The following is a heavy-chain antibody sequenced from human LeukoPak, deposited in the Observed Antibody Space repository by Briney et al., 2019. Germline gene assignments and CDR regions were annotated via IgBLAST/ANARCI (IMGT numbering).Heavy chain of an antibody. CDR2: ITGNGAST. CDR1: GFTFRSYD. CDR3: AGSGSHVY. Sequence: GGSLRLSCAASGFTFRSYDINWVRQAPGKGLEWVSSITGNGASTNFADSVKGRFTISRDNSKNTAYLQMNSLRAEDTAVYYCAGSGSHVYCGQGTLVTVSS. J-gene: IGHJ4*02. V-gene: IGHV3-23*01. D-gene: IGHD1-26*01.